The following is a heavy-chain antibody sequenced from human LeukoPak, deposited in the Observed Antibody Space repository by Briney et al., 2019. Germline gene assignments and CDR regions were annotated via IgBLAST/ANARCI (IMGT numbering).Heavy chain of an antibody. CDR2: IIPIFGTA. V-gene: IGHV1-69*01. J-gene: IGHJ3*02. D-gene: IGHD3-3*01. CDR3: ASGGVVKGAAFDI. Sequence: VASVKVSCKASGGTFSSYAISWVRQAPGQGLEWMGGIIPIFGTANYAQTFQGRVTITADESTSTAYMELSSLRSEDTAVYYCASGGVVKGAAFDIWGQGTMVTVSS. CDR1: GGTFSSYA.